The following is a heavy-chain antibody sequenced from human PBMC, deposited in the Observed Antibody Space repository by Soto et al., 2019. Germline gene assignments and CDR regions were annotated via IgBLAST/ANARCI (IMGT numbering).Heavy chain of an antibody. Sequence: SVKVSCKASGGTFSTYTITWVRQAPGQGLGWMGRIIPIIGIINYAQKFQGRVTISADKFTGTAYMELTGLRSDDTAVYYCAGDPDSHYNDSHASSYPWGQGTLVTVSS. D-gene: IGHD4-4*01. V-gene: IGHV1-69*04. CDR3: AGDPDSHYNDSHASSYP. CDR1: GGTFSTYT. J-gene: IGHJ5*02. CDR2: IIPIIGII.